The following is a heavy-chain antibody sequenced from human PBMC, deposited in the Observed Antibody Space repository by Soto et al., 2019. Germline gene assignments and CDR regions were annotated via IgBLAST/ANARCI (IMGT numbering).Heavy chain of an antibody. CDR1: GGTLSSYA. Sequence: GASLKVYCKSSGGTLSSYAIIWVRQAPGQGLEWMGGIIPIFGTANYGQNVQGRVTITADEATSTAYMELSSLRSEDTAVYYCGVAATRSYFDYWGQGPLVPVSS. CDR2: IIPIFGTA. CDR3: GVAATRSYFDY. D-gene: IGHD2-15*01. J-gene: IGHJ4*02. V-gene: IGHV1-69*01.